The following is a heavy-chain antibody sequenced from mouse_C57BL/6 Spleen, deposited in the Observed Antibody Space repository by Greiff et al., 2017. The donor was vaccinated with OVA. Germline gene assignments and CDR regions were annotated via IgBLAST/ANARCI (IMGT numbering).Heavy chain of an antibody. CDR3: ARADGYYEAWFAY. CDR1: GFTFSDYY. Sequence: EVNVVESEGGLVQPGRSMKLSCTASGFTFSDYYMAWVRQVPEKGLEWVANINYDGSSTYYLDSLKSRFIISRDNAKNILYLQMSSLKSEDTATYYCARADGYYEAWFAYWGQGTLVTVSA. CDR2: INYDGSST. J-gene: IGHJ3*01. D-gene: IGHD2-3*01. V-gene: IGHV5-16*01.